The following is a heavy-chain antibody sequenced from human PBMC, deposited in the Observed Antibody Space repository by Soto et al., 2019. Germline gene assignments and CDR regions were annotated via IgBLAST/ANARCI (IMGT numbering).Heavy chain of an antibody. Sequence: QITLKESGPTLVKPTQTLTLTCTFSGFSLSTSGVGVGWIRQPPGKALEWLALIYWDDDKRYSPSLKSRLTITKDTSKNQVVLTMTNMDPVDTATYYCARIGYYDFWSGYFKNFDYWVQGTLVTVSS. D-gene: IGHD3-3*01. CDR1: GFSLSTSGVG. J-gene: IGHJ4*02. V-gene: IGHV2-5*02. CDR3: ARIGYYDFWSGYFKNFDY. CDR2: IYWDDDK.